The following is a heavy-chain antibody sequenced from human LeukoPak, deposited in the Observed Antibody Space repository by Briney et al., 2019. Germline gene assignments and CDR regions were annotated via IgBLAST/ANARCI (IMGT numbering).Heavy chain of an antibody. D-gene: IGHD6-19*01. CDR3: ARLGSGWLQIDY. CDR1: GGSISSYY. J-gene: IGHJ4*02. CDR2: IYYSGTT. Sequence: SETLSLTCTVSGGSISSYYWSWIRQPPGKGLEWIGYIYYSGTTNYNPSLKSRVTISVDTSKNQFSLKLSSVTAADTAVYYCARLGSGWLQIDYWGQGTLVTVSS. V-gene: IGHV4-59*08.